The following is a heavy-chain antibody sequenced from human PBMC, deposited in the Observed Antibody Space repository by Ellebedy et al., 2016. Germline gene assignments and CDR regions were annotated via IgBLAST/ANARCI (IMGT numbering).Heavy chain of an antibody. Sequence: GGSLRLXXAASGFTFDGYWMQWVRQAPGKGLVWVSRIDNDGSFTTYADSVKGRFTISRDNAKNTLYLQVNSLRAEDTAVYYCTRDYSSGWFFDYWGQGTLVTVSS. CDR2: IDNDGSFT. CDR1: GFTFDGYW. D-gene: IGHD6-19*01. J-gene: IGHJ4*02. CDR3: TRDYSSGWFFDY. V-gene: IGHV3-74*03.